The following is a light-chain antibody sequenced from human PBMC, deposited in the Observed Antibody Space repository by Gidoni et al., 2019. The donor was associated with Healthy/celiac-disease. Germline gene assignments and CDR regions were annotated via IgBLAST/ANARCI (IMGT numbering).Light chain of an antibody. J-gene: IGLJ3*02. Sequence: SVLTQPPSVSAAPGQKVTISCSGSSSNIGNNYVSWYQQLPGTAPKLLISDNNKRPSGIPDRFSGSKSGTSATLGITGLQTGDEADYYCGTWDSSLSAPVFGGGTKLTVL. CDR2: DNN. CDR3: GTWDSSLSAPV. V-gene: IGLV1-51*01. CDR1: SSNIGNNY.